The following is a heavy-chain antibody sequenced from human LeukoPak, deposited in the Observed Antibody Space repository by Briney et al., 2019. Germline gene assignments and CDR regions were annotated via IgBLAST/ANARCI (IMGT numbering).Heavy chain of an antibody. CDR3: ARGNTHGSGSYYPADQ. Sequence: PGGSLRLSCAASGFTFSSYAMHWVRQAPGKGLEWVAVLSYDGSNKYYADSVKGRFTISRDNPRNTLYLQMNSLRVEDTAVYYCARGNTHGSGSYYPADQWGQGTLVTVSS. V-gene: IGHV3-30*04. D-gene: IGHD3-10*01. J-gene: IGHJ4*02. CDR1: GFTFSSYA. CDR2: LSYDGSNK.